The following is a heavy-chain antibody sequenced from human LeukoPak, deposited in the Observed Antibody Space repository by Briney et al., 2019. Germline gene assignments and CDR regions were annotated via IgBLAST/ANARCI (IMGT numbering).Heavy chain of an antibody. CDR3: ARGTYYYDSSGYYYVDY. CDR2: MNPNSGNT. J-gene: IGHJ4*02. Sequence: ASVKVSCKASGYTFTSYYMHWVRQATGQGLEWMGWMNPNSGNTGYAQKFQGRVTMTRNTSISTAYMELSSLRSEDTAVYYCARGTYYYDSSGYYYVDYWGQGTLVTVSS. CDR1: GYTFTSYY. V-gene: IGHV1-8*02. D-gene: IGHD3-22*01.